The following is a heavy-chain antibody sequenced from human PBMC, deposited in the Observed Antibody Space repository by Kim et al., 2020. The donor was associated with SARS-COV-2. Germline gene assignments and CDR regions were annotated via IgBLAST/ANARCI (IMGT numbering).Heavy chain of an antibody. D-gene: IGHD6-6*01. V-gene: IGHV3-9*01. J-gene: IGHJ6*02. CDR3: AKEDIAALGRYYYYGMDV. CDR2: ISWNSGSI. Sequence: GGSLRLSCAASGFTFGDYAMHWVRQAPGKGLEWVSGISWNSGSIGYADSVKGRFTISRDNAKNSLYLQMNSLRAEDTALYYCAKEDIAALGRYYYYGMDVWGQGTTVTVSS. CDR1: GFTFGDYA.